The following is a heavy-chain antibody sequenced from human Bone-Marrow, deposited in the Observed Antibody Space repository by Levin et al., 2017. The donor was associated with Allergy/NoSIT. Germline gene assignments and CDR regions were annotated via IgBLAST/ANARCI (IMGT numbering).Heavy chain of an antibody. CDR3: ARVLYNWNDVIDY. D-gene: IGHD1-1*01. CDR1: GFTFSNYW. CDR2: LSSDGTTT. J-gene: IGHJ4*02. V-gene: IGHV3-74*01. Sequence: GASVKVSCAASGFTFSNYWMHWVRQAPGKGLVWLSRLSSDGTTTNYADSVKGRFTISRDNAKNTLYLQMNTLRAEDTAVYYCARVLYNWNDVIDYWGQGTLVTVSS.